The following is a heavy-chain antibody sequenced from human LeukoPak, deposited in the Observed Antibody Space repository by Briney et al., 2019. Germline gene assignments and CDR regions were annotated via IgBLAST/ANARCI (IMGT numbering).Heavy chain of an antibody. J-gene: IGHJ3*02. V-gene: IGHV4-59*01. CDR2: FYYAGST. D-gene: IGHD2-2*01. Sequence: SETLSLTCTVSGDSISTFSWSWIRQSPGKGLEWIGYFYYAGSTNYNPSLQSRATISVDTSHNLFSLKLSSVNAADTAVYYCARDVPYCSTTSCYVFDIWGQGTMVTVSS. CDR1: GDSISTFS. CDR3: ARDVPYCSTTSCYVFDI.